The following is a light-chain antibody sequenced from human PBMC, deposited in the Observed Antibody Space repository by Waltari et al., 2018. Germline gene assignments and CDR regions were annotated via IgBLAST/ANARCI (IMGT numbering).Light chain of an antibody. CDR2: RNN. Sequence: QSVLTQPPSASGTPGQRVTISCSGSSSNIGSNYVYWYQQLPGTAPKLRIYRNNRRPSGVPDRFAGSKSGTSASLAISGLRSEDEADYYCAAWDDSLSGPVVFGGGTKLTVL. CDR1: SSNIGSNY. CDR3: AAWDDSLSGPVV. V-gene: IGLV1-47*01. J-gene: IGLJ2*01.